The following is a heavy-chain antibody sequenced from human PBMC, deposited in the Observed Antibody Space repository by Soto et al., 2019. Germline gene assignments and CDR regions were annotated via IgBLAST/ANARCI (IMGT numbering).Heavy chain of an antibody. J-gene: IGHJ6*02. D-gene: IGHD6-25*01. V-gene: IGHV5-10-1*03. Sequence: EVQLEQSGAELKKPGESLRISCKGSGYNFDTYWVNWVRQLPGKGLEWMGRIDPADSKTKYSPSLEGHITISVDKSIQTTDLHWSSLKASDTAMYYCARRIAAAGGYYYYAFDVWGQGTAVTVSS. CDR1: GYNFDTYW. CDR3: ARRIAAAGGYYYYAFDV. CDR2: IDPADSKT.